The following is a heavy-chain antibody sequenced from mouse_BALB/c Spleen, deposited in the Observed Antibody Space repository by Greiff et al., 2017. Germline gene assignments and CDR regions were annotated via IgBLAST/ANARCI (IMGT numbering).Heavy chain of an antibody. CDR2: IYPGDGDT. J-gene: IGHJ2*01. CDR1: GYTFTSYW. Sequence: VQLQQSGAELARPGASVKLSCKASGYTFTSYWMQWVKQRPGQGLEWIGAIYPGDGDTRYTQKFKGKATLTADKSSSTAYMQLSSLASEDSAVYYCARIYYDSFDYWGQGTTLTVSS. CDR3: ARIYYDSFDY. D-gene: IGHD2-4*01. V-gene: IGHV1-87*01.